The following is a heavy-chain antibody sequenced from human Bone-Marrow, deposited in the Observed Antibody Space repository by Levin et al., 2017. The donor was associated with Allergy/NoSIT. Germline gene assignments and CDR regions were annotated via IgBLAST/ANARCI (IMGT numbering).Heavy chain of an antibody. V-gene: IGHV4-59*01. J-gene: IGHJ6*02. CDR1: GDSISCSY. CDR2: IYYSGST. Sequence: SQTLSLTCTVSGDSISCSYWSWIRQPPGKGLEWIGYIYYSGSTNYNPSLKSRVTISVDTSKNQFSLDLNFVTAADTAVYYCARDAQTSPTRNYGMDVWGQGTTVTVSS. CDR3: ARDAQTSPTRNYGMDV.